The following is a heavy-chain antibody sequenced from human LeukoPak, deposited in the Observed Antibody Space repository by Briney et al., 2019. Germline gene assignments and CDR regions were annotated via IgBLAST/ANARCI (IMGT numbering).Heavy chain of an antibody. CDR3: ARGPPPYCSGDSCSYFPYLHH. D-gene: IGHD2-15*01. CDR2: MNPNSGNT. J-gene: IGHJ1*01. V-gene: IGHV1-8*01. CDR1: GYTFTSYD. Sequence: GASVNVSYKARGYTFTSYDINWVRQATGQGLEWMGWMNPNSGNTGYAQKFQGRVTMTRNTSISTAYMELSTLRSEDTAVYYCARGPPPYCSGDSCSYFPYLHHWGQGTLVTVSS.